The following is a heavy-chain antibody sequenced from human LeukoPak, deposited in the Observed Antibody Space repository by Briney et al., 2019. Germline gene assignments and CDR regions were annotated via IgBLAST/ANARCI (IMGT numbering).Heavy chain of an antibody. CDR3: ARTQQLVLRSPLDP. Sequence: APVKVSCKASGYTFTNYDIHWVRQAPGQGLEWMGWMNPFSANTGYAQNFQGRITITRNTSISTAYMELSSLRSEDTAVYYCARTQQLVLRSPLDPWGQGTLVTVSS. V-gene: IGHV1-8*03. CDR1: GYTFTNYD. J-gene: IGHJ5*02. D-gene: IGHD6-13*01. CDR2: MNPFSANT.